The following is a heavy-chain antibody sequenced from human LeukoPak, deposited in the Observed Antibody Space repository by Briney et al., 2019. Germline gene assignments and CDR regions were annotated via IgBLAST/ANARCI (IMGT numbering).Heavy chain of an antibody. V-gene: IGHV3-7*03. CDR2: IKEDGSEK. Sequence: GGSLRLSCAASGFTFSSYWMSWVRQAPGKGLEWVANIKEDGSEKYYVDSVKGRFTISRDNAKNLLYLQMNSLRAEDTAVYYCAKVQVVVIFWGQGTLVTVSS. CDR1: GFTFSSYW. D-gene: IGHD3-22*01. J-gene: IGHJ4*02. CDR3: AKVQVVVIF.